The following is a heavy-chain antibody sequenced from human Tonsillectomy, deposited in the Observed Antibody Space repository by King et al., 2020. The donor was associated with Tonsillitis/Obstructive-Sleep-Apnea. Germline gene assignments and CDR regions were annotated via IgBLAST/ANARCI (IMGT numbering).Heavy chain of an antibody. CDR1: GFTFSSYA. D-gene: IGHD2-2*01. Sequence: VQLVESGGGLVQPGGSLRLSCAASGFTFSSYALSWVRQAPGKGLEWVSAISGSGGSTYYADSVKGRFTISRDNSKNTLYLQMNSLRAEDTAVYYCAKEMRSTSWPPVDWFDPWGQGTLVTVSS. CDR2: ISGSGGST. J-gene: IGHJ5*02. V-gene: IGHV3-23*04. CDR3: AKEMRSTSWPPVDWFDP.